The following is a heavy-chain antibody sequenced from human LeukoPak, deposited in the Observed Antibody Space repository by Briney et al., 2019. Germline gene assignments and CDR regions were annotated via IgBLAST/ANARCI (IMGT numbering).Heavy chain of an antibody. CDR2: IYYSGST. CDR1: GGSISSSSYY. CDR3: ATENGFNDY. Sequence: PSETLSLTCTVSGGSISSSSYYWGWIRQPPGKGLEWIGYIYYSGSTNYNPSLKSRVTISLDTSKNQFSLKLSSVTAADTAVYYCATENGFNDYWGQGTLVTVSS. V-gene: IGHV4-61*05. D-gene: IGHD2-8*01. J-gene: IGHJ4*02.